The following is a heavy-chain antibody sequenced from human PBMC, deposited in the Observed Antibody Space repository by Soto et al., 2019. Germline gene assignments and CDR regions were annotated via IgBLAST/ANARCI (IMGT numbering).Heavy chain of an antibody. CDR1: GFTFDDYA. J-gene: IGHJ2*01. CDR3: AKPFLPQWLPYWYFDL. Sequence: EVQLVESGGGLVQPGRSLRLSCAASGFTFDDYAMHWVRQAPGKGLEWVSGISWNSGSIGYADSVKGRFTISRDNAKNSLYLQMNSLRAEDTALYYCAKPFLPQWLPYWYFDLWGRGTLVTVSS. CDR2: ISWNSGSI. V-gene: IGHV3-9*01. D-gene: IGHD6-19*01.